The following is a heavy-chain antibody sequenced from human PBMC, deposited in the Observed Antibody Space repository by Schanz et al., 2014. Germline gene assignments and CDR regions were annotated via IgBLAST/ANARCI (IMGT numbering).Heavy chain of an antibody. Sequence: QVQLVESGGGVVQPGRSLRLSCAASGFTFSNYGLHWVRQAPGKGLEWVTVISYDGNTKYYADSVKGRFTISRDNAKNSLYLQMNSLRAEDTAVYYCARDDSPSTKPFDSWGQGTLVSVSS. CDR1: GFTFSNYG. J-gene: IGHJ4*02. D-gene: IGHD2-21*01. CDR2: ISYDGNTK. V-gene: IGHV3-30*03. CDR3: ARDDSPSTKPFDS.